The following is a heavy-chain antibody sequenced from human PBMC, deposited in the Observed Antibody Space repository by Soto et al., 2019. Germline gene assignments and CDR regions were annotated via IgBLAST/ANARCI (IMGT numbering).Heavy chain of an antibody. CDR3: ASSTMGYSGYDSVLSGSGDFDY. D-gene: IGHD5-12*01. J-gene: IGHJ4*02. V-gene: IGHV4-30-2*02. Sequence: SETLSLTCAVSGGSISSGGYSWSWIRQPPGKGLEWIGYIYHSGSTNYNPSLKSRVTISVDTSKNQFSLKLSSVTAADTAVYYCASSTMGYSGYDSVLSGSGDFDYWGQGTLVTVSS. CDR1: GGSISSGGYS. CDR2: IYHSGST.